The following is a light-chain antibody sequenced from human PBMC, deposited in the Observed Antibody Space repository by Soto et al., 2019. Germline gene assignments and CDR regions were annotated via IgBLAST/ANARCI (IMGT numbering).Light chain of an antibody. V-gene: IGKV3-11*01. CDR1: QSVSSY. CDR2: DAS. J-gene: IGKJ4*01. CDR3: QQRSNWPLT. Sequence: EIVLTQSPATLSSSPGERATLSCRASQSVSSYLAWYQQKPGQAPRLLIYDASNRATGIPARFSGSGSVTDFTLTISSLEPEDFAVYYCQQRSNWPLTFGGWTKVEIK.